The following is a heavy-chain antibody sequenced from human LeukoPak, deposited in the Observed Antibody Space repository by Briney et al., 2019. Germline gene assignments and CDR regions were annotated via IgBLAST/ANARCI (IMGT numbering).Heavy chain of an antibody. Sequence: SETLSLTCAVSGYSISSGYYWGWIRQPPGKGLEWIGSIYHSGSTYYNPSLKSRVTISVDTSKNQSSLKLSSVTAADTAVYYCARRLGYCSSTSCYYYFDYWGQGTLVTVSS. CDR1: GYSISSGYY. CDR2: IYHSGST. J-gene: IGHJ4*02. V-gene: IGHV4-38-2*01. D-gene: IGHD2-2*01. CDR3: ARRLGYCSSTSCYYYFDY.